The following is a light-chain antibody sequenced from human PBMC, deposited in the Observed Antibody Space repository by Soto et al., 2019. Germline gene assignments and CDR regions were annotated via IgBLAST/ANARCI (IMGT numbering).Light chain of an antibody. Sequence: DVQMTQSPSSLSASVGDRVTITCRASQNIDIYLNWYQQKPGRPPTLLIYTTSRLQSGVPTRFSGSGSGTDFTLPISNLQPEDFATYSCHQSYITPPAFGQGNKVGIK. CDR3: HQSYITPPA. CDR1: QNIDIY. CDR2: TTS. J-gene: IGKJ2*01. V-gene: IGKV1-39*01.